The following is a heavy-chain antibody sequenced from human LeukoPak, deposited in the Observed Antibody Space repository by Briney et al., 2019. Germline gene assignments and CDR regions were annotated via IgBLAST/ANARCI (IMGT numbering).Heavy chain of an antibody. CDR3: ARAGTPLLWFGELSSSPLYFDY. Sequence: ASVKVSCKASGYTFTSYYMHWVRQAPGQGLEWMGIINPSGGSTSYAQKFQGRVTITADESTSTAYMELSSLRSEDTAVYYCARAGTPLLWFGELSSSPLYFDYWGQGTLVTVSS. CDR1: GYTFTSYY. J-gene: IGHJ4*02. D-gene: IGHD3-10*01. CDR2: INPSGGST. V-gene: IGHV1-46*01.